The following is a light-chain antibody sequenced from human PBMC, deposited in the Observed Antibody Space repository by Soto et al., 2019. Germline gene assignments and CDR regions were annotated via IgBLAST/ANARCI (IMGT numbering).Light chain of an antibody. J-gene: IGKJ1*01. CDR2: GAS. Sequence: EIVLTQSPGTLSLSPGERATLSCRASQSVGSSYLAWYQQKPGQAPRLLIYGASSRATGIPDRFSGSGSVTDFTLNISRLEREDFAVYYCQQYGSSPTWTFGQGTKVEIK. CDR1: QSVGSSY. V-gene: IGKV3-20*01. CDR3: QQYGSSPTWT.